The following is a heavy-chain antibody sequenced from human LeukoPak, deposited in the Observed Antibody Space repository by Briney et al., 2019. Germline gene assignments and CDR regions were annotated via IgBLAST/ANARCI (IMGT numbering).Heavy chain of an antibody. V-gene: IGHV4-30-4*08. CDR2: IYYRGTT. Sequence: SQTLSLTCSVSGASISRGNYFWSWIRQSPGKGLEWIGYIYYRGTTYYNPSLKSRVIISEDSSKSQFSLELTSVTAADTAVYYCAGFPNWNNPVYWGQGTLVTVSS. CDR3: AGFPNWNNPVY. D-gene: IGHD1/OR15-1a*01. J-gene: IGHJ4*02. CDR1: GASISRGNYF.